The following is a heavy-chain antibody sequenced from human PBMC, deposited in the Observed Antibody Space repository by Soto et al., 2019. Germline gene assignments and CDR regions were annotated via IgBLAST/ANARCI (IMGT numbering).Heavy chain of an antibody. CDR1: GITFSTYS. Sequence: ESRSLSCAASGITFSTYSMNWFRQAPGRGLEWVSSISSSSSYIYYADSVKGRFTISRDNAKNSLYLEMNSLRAEDTAMYYCARDLRYFDSFDSWGQGTLVTVSS. CDR2: ISSSSSYI. V-gene: IGHV3-21*01. J-gene: IGHJ4*02. D-gene: IGHD1-1*01. CDR3: ARDLRYFDSFDS.